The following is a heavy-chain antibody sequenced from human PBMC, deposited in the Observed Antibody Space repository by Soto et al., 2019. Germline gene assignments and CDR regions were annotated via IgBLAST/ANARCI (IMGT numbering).Heavy chain of an antibody. CDR1: GFTFSSYS. D-gene: IGHD2-2*01. J-gene: IGHJ4*02. V-gene: IGHV3-48*01. CDR2: ISSSSSTI. CDR3: ARAGGYCSSTSCHAYYFDY. Sequence: GGSLRLSCAASGFTFSSYSMNWVRQAPGKGLEWVSYISSSSSTIYYADSVKGRFTISRDNAKNSLYLQMNSLRAEDTAVYYCARAGGYCSSTSCHAYYFDYWGQGTLVTVSS.